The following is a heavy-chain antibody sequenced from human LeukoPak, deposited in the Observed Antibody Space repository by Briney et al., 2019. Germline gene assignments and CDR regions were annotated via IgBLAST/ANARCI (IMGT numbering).Heavy chain of an antibody. CDR1: GYTFTSYD. CDR3: ARAPACRLSLWFGGFSSCASFDY. V-gene: IGHV1-8*01. J-gene: IGHJ4*02. Sequence: ASVKVSCKASGYTFTSYDINWVRQATGQGLEWMGWMNPNSGNTGYAQKFQGRVTMTRNTSISTAYMELSSLRSEDTAVYYCARAPACRLSLWFGGFSSCASFDYWGQGTLVTVSS. D-gene: IGHD3-10*01. CDR2: MNPNSGNT.